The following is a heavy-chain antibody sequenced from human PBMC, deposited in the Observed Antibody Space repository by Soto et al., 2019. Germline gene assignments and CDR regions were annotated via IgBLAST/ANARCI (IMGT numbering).Heavy chain of an antibody. D-gene: IGHD1-1*01. Sequence: PGESLKISCKGPGYRFISYWISWVRQMPGKGLEWMGMIDPSDSDTKYSPSFQGHVTISADKSMSSAYLQWSSLKASDTGMYYCARHYTNNLYSEYWGQGTQVTVSS. CDR1: GYRFISYW. CDR3: ARHYTNNLYSEY. CDR2: IDPSDSDT. J-gene: IGHJ4*02. V-gene: IGHV5-10-1*01.